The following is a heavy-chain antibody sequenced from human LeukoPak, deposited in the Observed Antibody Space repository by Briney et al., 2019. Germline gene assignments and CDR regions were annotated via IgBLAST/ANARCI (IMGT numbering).Heavy chain of an antibody. CDR3: AKTRPLDSSSWSHGDY. CDR2: ISGSGDST. CDR1: GFTFSSYA. V-gene: IGHV3-23*01. Sequence: GGSLRLSCAASGFTFSSYAMSWVRQAPGKGLGWVSAISGSGDSTYYGDSVKGRFTISRDNSKNTLYLQMNSLRAEDTAVYYCAKTRPLDSSSWSHGDYWGQGTLVTVSS. J-gene: IGHJ4*02. D-gene: IGHD6-13*01.